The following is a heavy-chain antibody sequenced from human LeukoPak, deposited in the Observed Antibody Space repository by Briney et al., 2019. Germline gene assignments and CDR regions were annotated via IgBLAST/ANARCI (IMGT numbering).Heavy chain of an antibody. J-gene: IGHJ4*02. Sequence: PGGSLRLSCAASGFTFSSYSMNWVRQAPGKGLEWIGSIYYSGSTYYNPSLKSRVTISVDTSKNQFSLKLSSVTAADTAVYHCASEVGATNEIDYWGQGTLVTVSS. CDR2: IYYSGST. CDR3: ASEVGATNEIDY. CDR1: GFTFSSYS. D-gene: IGHD1-26*01. V-gene: IGHV4-39*07.